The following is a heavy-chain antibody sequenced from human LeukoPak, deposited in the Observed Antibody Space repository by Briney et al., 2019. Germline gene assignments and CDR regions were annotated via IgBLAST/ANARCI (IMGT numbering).Heavy chain of an antibody. CDR3: ARGGELLWFGELSYYFDY. Sequence: GGPLRLSCTASGFTVTSNYMNWVRQAPGKGLEWVSVMYAGGDTYYADSVKGRFTISRDNSKNTLYLQMNSLRAEDSAVYYCARGGELLWFGELSYYFDYWGQGTLVTVSS. D-gene: IGHD3-10*01. CDR1: GFTVTSNY. J-gene: IGHJ4*02. CDR2: MYAGGDT. V-gene: IGHV3-53*01.